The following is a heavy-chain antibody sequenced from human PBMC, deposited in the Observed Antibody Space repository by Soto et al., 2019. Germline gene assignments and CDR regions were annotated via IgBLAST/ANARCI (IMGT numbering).Heavy chain of an antibody. D-gene: IGHD6-19*01. CDR1: GYSISSGYY. CDR2: IYHSGST. Sequence: SETLSLTCAVSGYSISSGYYWGWIRQPPGKGLEWIGSIYHSGSTYYNPSLKSRVTISVDTSKNQFSLKLSSVTAADTAVDYCARVGPSAGYSSGWFSLCYFDYWGQGTLVTVSS. V-gene: IGHV4-38-2*01. J-gene: IGHJ4*02. CDR3: ARVGPSAGYSSGWFSLCYFDY.